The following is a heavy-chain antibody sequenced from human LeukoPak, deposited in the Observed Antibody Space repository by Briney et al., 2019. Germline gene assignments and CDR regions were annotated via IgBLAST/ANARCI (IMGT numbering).Heavy chain of an antibody. CDR1: GFTFSSYW. V-gene: IGHV3-74*01. CDR3: VRGVPNYGALDI. J-gene: IGHJ3*02. CDR2: ITSDGSST. Sequence: GGSLRLSCAASGFTFSSYWMHWVRQAPGKGLVSVSRITSDGSSTAYADSVKGRFTISRDSAKNTLYLQMNSLRAEDTAVYYCVRGVPNYGALDIWGQGTMVTVSS. D-gene: IGHD3-16*01.